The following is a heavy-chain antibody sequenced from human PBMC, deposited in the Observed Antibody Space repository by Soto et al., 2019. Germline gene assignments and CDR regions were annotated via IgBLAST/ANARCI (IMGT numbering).Heavy chain of an antibody. CDR3: ARRYYDILTPFDP. J-gene: IGHJ5*02. Sequence: SVKVSCTASGCTFSIYAISWVRQAPGQGLEWMGGIIPIFGTANYAQKFQGRVTITADESTSTAYMELSSLRSEDTAVYYCARRYYDILTPFDPWGQGTLVTVS. D-gene: IGHD3-9*01. CDR1: GCTFSIYA. CDR2: IIPIFGTA. V-gene: IGHV1-69*13.